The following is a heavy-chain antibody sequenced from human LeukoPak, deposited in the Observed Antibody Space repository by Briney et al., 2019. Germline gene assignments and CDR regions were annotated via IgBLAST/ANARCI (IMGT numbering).Heavy chain of an antibody. CDR3: ARPKSSWYCVDY. V-gene: IGHV4-39*01. CDR2: IYYSGST. Sequence: SETLSLTCTVSGGSISSSSYYWGWIRQPPGKGLEWIGSIYYSGSTYYNPSLKSRVTISVDTSKNQFSLKLSSVTAADTAMYYCARPKSSWYCVDYWSQGTLVTVSS. J-gene: IGHJ4*02. D-gene: IGHD6-13*01. CDR1: GGSISSSSYY.